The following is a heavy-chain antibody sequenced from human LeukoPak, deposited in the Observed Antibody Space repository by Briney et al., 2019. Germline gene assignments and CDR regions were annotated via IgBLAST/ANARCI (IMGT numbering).Heavy chain of an antibody. Sequence: ASVKASCKTSGYTFTNYGISWVRQAPGLGLEWMGWISAYNGNTNYAQKVQGRVTITTDTSTSTAYMELRSLRFDDTAVYYCARDQSVRLLQTSSTYFKHVFAIWGQGSMVTVSS. CDR2: ISAYNGNT. CDR3: ARDQSVRLLQTSSTYFKHVFAI. CDR1: GYTFTNYG. D-gene: IGHD6-13*01. V-gene: IGHV1-18*01. J-gene: IGHJ3*02.